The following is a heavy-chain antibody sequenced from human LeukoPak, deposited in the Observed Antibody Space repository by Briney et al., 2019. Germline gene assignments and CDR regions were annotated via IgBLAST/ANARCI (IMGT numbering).Heavy chain of an antibody. CDR1: GFTFSDYY. D-gene: IGHD4-17*01. CDR3: ARGHTAVTRHFDF. V-gene: IGHV3-69-1*01. Sequence: GGSLRLSCAASGFTFSDYYMSWVRQAPGKGLEWVSIISSGSSAIFSADALKGRFTISRDDAKNLLYLDMNSLRAEDTAVYYCARGHTAVTRHFDFWGQGTLVTVSS. J-gene: IGHJ4*02. CDR2: ISSGSSAI.